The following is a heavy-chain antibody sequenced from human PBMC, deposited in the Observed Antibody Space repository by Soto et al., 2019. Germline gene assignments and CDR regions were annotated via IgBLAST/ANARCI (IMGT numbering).Heavy chain of an antibody. CDR2: LSYGGANK. D-gene: IGHD2-2*02. Sequence: QVQLVEAGGGVVQPGRSLRLSCAVSGFTFNSHAMHWVRQAPGKGLEWVAVLSYGGANKYYGDSVKGRFTISRDNSKNTLFLQMDSLRPEDTAVYYCAKGPRSCSSTTCYTVDYWFRGTLVTVS. CDR3: AKGPRSCSSTTCYTVDY. J-gene: IGHJ4*02. V-gene: IGHV3-30*18. CDR1: GFTFNSHA.